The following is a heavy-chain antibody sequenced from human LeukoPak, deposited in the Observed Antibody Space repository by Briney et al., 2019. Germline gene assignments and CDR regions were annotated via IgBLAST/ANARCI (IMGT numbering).Heavy chain of an antibody. Sequence: SETLSLTCAVYGGSFSGYYWSWIRQPPGEGLEWIGEINHSGSTNYNPSLKSRVTISVDTSKNQFSLKLSSVTAADTAVCYCARDSSGLFDYWGQGTLVTVSS. CDR2: INHSGST. CDR1: GGSFSGYY. V-gene: IGHV4-34*01. CDR3: ARDSSGLFDY. D-gene: IGHD3-22*01. J-gene: IGHJ4*02.